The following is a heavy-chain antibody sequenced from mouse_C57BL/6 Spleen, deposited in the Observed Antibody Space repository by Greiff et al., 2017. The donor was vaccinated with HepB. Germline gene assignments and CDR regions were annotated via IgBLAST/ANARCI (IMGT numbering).Heavy chain of an antibody. V-gene: IGHV1-52*01. CDR2: IDPSDSET. Sequence: VQLQQSGAELVRPGSSVKLSCKASGYTFTSYWMHWVKQRPIQGLEWIGNIDPSDSETHYNQKFKDKATLTVDKSSSTAYMQLSSLTSEDSAVYYDARLYYGSSYGYFDVWGTGTTVTVSS. CDR3: ARLYYGSSYGYFDV. J-gene: IGHJ1*03. D-gene: IGHD1-1*01. CDR1: GYTFTSYW.